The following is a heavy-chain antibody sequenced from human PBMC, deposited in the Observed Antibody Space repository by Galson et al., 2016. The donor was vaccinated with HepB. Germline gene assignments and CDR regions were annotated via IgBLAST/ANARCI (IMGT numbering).Heavy chain of an antibody. CDR2: IQRKTDGGTS. J-gene: IGHJ6*02. CDR3: ATARLDYYYAMDV. Sequence: SLRLSCAASGFSFNNAWMSWVRQVPGTGLEWIGRIQRKTDGGTSDYAAPVKGRFTISRDDSKDTLYLQMNSLKTEDTAVYYCATARLDYYYAMDVWGQGTTVTVSS. CDR1: GFSFNNAW. D-gene: IGHD4-11*01. V-gene: IGHV3-15*01.